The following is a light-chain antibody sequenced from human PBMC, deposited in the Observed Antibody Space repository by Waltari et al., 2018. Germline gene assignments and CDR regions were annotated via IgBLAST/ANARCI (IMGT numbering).Light chain of an antibody. CDR3: QQRYNWPPLT. V-gene: IGKV3-15*01. CDR2: GAS. J-gene: IGKJ4*01. CDR1: QSVSSN. Sequence: EIVITQSPATPSVSPGERATLSCRASQSVSSNLAWYQQKPGQAPRLLIYGASTRATGIPARFSGSGSGTDFTLTISSLEPEDFAVYYCQQRYNWPPLTFGGGTKVEIK.